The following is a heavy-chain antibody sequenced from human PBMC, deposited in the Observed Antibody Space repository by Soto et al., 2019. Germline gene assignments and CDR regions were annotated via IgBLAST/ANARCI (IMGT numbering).Heavy chain of an antibody. J-gene: IGHJ4*02. Sequence: QVQLQESGPRLVSPSQTLSHTCTVSGGSISSAAYCWSWIRQSPDKGLEWIGHIYDGGTTYSSPSLKGRVTISADTSETQFSLKLNSVSAADTAVYYCARGPSGDKVDYWGQGIQVTVSS. CDR1: GGSISSAAYC. V-gene: IGHV4-30-4*01. CDR2: IYDGGTT. CDR3: ARGPSGDKVDY. D-gene: IGHD7-27*01.